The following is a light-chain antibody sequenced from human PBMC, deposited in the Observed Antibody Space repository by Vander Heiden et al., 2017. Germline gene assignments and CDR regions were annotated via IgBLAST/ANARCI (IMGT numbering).Light chain of an antibody. J-gene: IGLJ3*02. CDR1: ISDVGSYNL. Sequence: QSALTQPASVSGSLGQSITISCTGTISDVGSYNLVSCYQQHPCKAPKLMIYENPRRPSGVSNHFSGSKSGNTASLTISVLQAEDDADYYFCSYAGACIWVFGGGTKLTVL. CDR2: ENP. V-gene: IGLV2-23*01. CDR3: CSYAGACIWV.